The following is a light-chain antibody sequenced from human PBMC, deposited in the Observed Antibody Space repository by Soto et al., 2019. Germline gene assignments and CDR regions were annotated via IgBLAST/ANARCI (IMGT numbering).Light chain of an antibody. CDR3: RHYNNWPRYS. CDR2: GES. V-gene: IGKV3-15*01. Sequence: ETVMTQSPDTLSVSPGESATLSCRASQDVSTNLAWFHQKPGQTPRLVLYGESKRATGIPARFSGSGSGRHFTLTISSLQSEYFGVYYCRHYNNWPRYSFGQWTKVEIK. CDR1: QDVSTN. J-gene: IGKJ2*03.